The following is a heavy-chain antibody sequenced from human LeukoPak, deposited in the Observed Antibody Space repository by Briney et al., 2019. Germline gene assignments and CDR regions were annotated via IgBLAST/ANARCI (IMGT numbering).Heavy chain of an antibody. CDR2: ISSSSSYI. J-gene: IGHJ4*02. D-gene: IGHD1-1*01. CDR3: ARATRGRYYFDY. CDR1: GFTFSSYS. Sequence: PGGSLRLSCAASGFTFSSYSMNWVRQAPGKGLEWVSSISSSSSYIYYADSVKGRFTISRDNSKNTLYLQMNSLRAEDTAVYYCARATRGRYYFDYWGQGTLVTVSS. V-gene: IGHV3-21*01.